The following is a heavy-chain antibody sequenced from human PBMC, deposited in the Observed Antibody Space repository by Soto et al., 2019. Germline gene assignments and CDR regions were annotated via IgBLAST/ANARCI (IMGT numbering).Heavy chain of an antibody. Sequence: PSETLSLTCSVSGGSLNNFYWNWIRQTAGKGLQWIGRIHASGNTNYNPSLKRRATLSVDTSKNQFSLKVRSLPAADTAVYYCARSSHKESWFDPWGQGTLVTVSS. D-gene: IGHD6-19*01. CDR1: GGSLNNFY. CDR2: IHASGNT. CDR3: ARSSHKESWFDP. V-gene: IGHV4-4*07. J-gene: IGHJ5*02.